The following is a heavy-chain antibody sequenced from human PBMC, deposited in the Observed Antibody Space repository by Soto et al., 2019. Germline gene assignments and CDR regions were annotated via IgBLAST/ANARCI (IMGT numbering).Heavy chain of an antibody. V-gene: IGHV4-31*03. CDR1: GGSFSGGGYY. Sequence: PAETLSLTCTVSGGSFSGGGYYWSWIRQHPGKGLEWMGYISYSGSTKYKPSLQSRITISVETSKNQFSLRLTSVTAVDTAIYFCVRTSIFGVVLNAFDIWGQGTLVTVSS. J-gene: IGHJ3*02. CDR2: ISYSGST. D-gene: IGHD3-3*01. CDR3: VRTSIFGVVLNAFDI.